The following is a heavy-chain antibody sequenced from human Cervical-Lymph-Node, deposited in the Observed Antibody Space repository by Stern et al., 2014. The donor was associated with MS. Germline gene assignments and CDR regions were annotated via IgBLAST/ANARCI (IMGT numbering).Heavy chain of an antibody. J-gene: IGHJ4*02. CDR1: GGSLSTLH. CDR2: IMPLFVTA. Sequence: MQLVQSGAEVKRPESSVKVSCKASGGSLSTLHISWVRQAPGQGLEWVGEIMPLFVTANDAQKFKGRVTITADESTSTVYMELSSLKSEDTAIYFCTRHQAGIAANWGQGTLVTVTS. CDR3: TRHQAGIAAN. V-gene: IGHV1-69*01. D-gene: IGHD6-13*01.